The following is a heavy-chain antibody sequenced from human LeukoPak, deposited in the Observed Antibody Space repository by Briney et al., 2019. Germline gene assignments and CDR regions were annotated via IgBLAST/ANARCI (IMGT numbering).Heavy chain of an antibody. D-gene: IGHD3-22*01. V-gene: IGHV4-30-4*08. CDR3: ARVVPRDSSGYWFRVERFDI. Sequence: PSQTLSLTCTVSGGSISSGDYYWSWIREPPGKGLEWIVYIYYSGSTYYNPSLKSRVTISVYTSKNQFSLKLSSVTAADTAVYYCARVVPRDSSGYWFRVERFDIWGQGTMVTVSS. J-gene: IGHJ3*02. CDR2: IYYSGST. CDR1: GGSISSGDYY.